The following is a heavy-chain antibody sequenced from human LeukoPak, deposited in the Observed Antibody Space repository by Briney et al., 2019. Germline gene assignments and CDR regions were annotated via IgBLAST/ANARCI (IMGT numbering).Heavy chain of an antibody. V-gene: IGHV3-53*01. CDR3: AREPIEYCSSTSCPIDYYYYYGMDV. J-gene: IGHJ6*02. CDR1: GFTFSSCG. Sequence: GGSLRLSCAASGFTFSSCGMHWVRQAPGKGLEWVSVIYSGGSTYYADSVKGRFTISRDNSKNTLYLQMNSLRAEDTAVYYCAREPIEYCSSTSCPIDYYYYYGMDVWGQGTTVTVSS. CDR2: IYSGGST. D-gene: IGHD2-2*01.